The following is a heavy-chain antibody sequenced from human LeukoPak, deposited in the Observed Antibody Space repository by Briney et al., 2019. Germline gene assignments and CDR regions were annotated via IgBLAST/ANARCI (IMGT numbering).Heavy chain of an antibody. J-gene: IGHJ6*04. CDR2: ISSSGSYI. V-gene: IGHV3-21*01. CDR3: ARPKTIQLDAMDV. Sequence: GGSLRLSCEASGFILSSYSMNWVRQAPGKGLEWVSSISSSGSYIFYADSVKGRFTISRGTAKNSLYLRMNSLRAEDTAVYYCARPKTIQLDAMDVWGKGTTVTVSP. CDR1: GFILSSYS. D-gene: IGHD5-24*01.